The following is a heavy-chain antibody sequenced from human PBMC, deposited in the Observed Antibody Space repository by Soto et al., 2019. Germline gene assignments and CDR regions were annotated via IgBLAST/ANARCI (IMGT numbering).Heavy chain of an antibody. V-gene: IGHV4-39*01. CDR1: GGSIGSSTYY. Sequence: PSETLSLTCTVSGGSIGSSTYYWGWIRQPPGKGLEWIGTIYYSGGTYYSPSLTSRVTISVDTSKSQFSLTLRSETAADTAVYYCARHEVRYYGSGYYMDVWGKGTTVTVSS. CDR3: ARHEVRYYGSGYYMDV. J-gene: IGHJ6*03. CDR2: IYYSGGT. D-gene: IGHD3-10*01.